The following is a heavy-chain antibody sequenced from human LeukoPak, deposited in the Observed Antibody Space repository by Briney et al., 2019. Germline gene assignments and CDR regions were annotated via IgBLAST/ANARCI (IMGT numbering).Heavy chain of an antibody. J-gene: IGHJ2*01. CDR3: ASTRFDWYFDL. CDR2: INPSGGST. Sequence: ASVKVSCKASGYTFTGYYMHWVRQAPGQGLEWMGIINPSGGSTSYAQKFQGRVTMTRDMSTSTVYMELSSLRSEDTAVYYCASTRFDWYFDLWGRGTLVTVSS. V-gene: IGHV1-46*01. CDR1: GYTFTGYY. D-gene: IGHD3-10*01.